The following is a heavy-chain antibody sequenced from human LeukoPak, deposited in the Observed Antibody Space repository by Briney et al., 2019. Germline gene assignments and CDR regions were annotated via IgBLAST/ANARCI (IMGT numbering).Heavy chain of an antibody. J-gene: IGHJ5*02. CDR3: AKDSQYSGSYYGFNWFDP. V-gene: IGHV3-23*03. D-gene: IGHD1-26*01. Sequence: GGSLRLSCAASGFIFSSYSMSWVRQAPGKGLEWVSVIYSGGSTYYADSVKGRFTISRDNSKNTLYLQMNSLRAEDTAVYYCAKDSQYSGSYYGFNWFDPWGQGTLVTVFS. CDR2: IYSGGST. CDR1: GFIFSSYS.